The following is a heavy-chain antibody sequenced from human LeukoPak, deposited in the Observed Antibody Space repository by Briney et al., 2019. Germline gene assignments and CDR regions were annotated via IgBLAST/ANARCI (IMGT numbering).Heavy chain of an antibody. CDR1: GFTFSSYS. V-gene: IGHV3-48*04. D-gene: IGHD3-3*01. CDR3: ARDFWSGYHHYYYYVDV. CDR2: ISSSSSTI. Sequence: GGSLRLSCAASGFTFSSYSMNWVRQAPGKGLEWVSYISSSSSTIYYADSVKGRFTISRDNAKNSLYLQMNSLRAEDTAVYYCARDFWSGYHHYYYYVDVWGKGTTVTVSS. J-gene: IGHJ6*03.